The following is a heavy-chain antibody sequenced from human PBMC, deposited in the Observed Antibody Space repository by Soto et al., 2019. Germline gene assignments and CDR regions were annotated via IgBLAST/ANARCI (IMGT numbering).Heavy chain of an antibody. D-gene: IGHD6-13*01. CDR2: IYYSGST. V-gene: IGHV4-30-4*01. J-gene: IGHJ4*02. Sequence: SETLSLTCTVSGGSISSGDYYWSWIRHPPGKGLEWIGSIYYSGSTYYNPSLKSRATISVDTSKNQFSLKLNSVTAADTAVYYCASRHSSPYFDYWGQGTLVTV. CDR1: GGSISSGDYY. CDR3: ASRHSSPYFDY.